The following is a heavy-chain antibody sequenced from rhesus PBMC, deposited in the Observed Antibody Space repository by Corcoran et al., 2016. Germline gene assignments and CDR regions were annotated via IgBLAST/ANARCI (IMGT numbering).Heavy chain of an antibody. CDR3: ARRLATVTLSYFDY. J-gene: IGHJ4*01. CDR1: GGSISSSNW. V-gene: IGHV4S12*01. Sequence: QVQLQESGPGLVKPSETLSLTCAVSGGSISSSNWWSWIRQPPGKGLEWIGGIYSNTESTNYNPSLKNRVTISKDTSKNQFSLKLSSVTAADTAVYYCARRLATVTLSYFDYWGQGVLVTVSS. D-gene: IGHD5-36*02. CDR2: IYSNTEST.